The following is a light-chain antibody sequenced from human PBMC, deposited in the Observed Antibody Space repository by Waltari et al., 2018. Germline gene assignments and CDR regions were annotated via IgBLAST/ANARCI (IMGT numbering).Light chain of an antibody. V-gene: IGKV3-11*01. CDR3: QHRSKWPLT. J-gene: IGKJ4*01. Sequence: EIVLTQSPATLSLSPGERATLSCRATQSVSSYLAWYQQRPGQAPRLLIYDASIRATVIPSKFTGSGSETDFTLTISSLEPEVFAVYYCQHRSKWPLTFGGGIKVEIK. CDR1: QSVSSY. CDR2: DAS.